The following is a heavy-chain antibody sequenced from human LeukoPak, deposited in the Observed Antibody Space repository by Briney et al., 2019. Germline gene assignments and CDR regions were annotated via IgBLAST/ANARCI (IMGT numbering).Heavy chain of an antibody. Sequence: GGSLRLSCAASGLTFSSYGMHWVRQAPGKGLEWVAVISYDGSNKYYADSVKGRFTISRDNSKNTLYLQMNSLRAEDTAVYYCAKSVVVIESSYGMDVWGQGTTVTVSS. D-gene: IGHD3-22*01. J-gene: IGHJ6*02. V-gene: IGHV3-30*18. CDR1: GLTFSSYG. CDR2: ISYDGSNK. CDR3: AKSVVVIESSYGMDV.